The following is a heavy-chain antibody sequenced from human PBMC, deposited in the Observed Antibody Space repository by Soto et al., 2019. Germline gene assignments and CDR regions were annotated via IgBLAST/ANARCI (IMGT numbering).Heavy chain of an antibody. D-gene: IGHD6-13*01. J-gene: IGHJ5*02. V-gene: IGHV3-23*01. Sequence: PGGSLRLSCAASGFTFSSYVMSWVHQAPGKGLEWVSVISGSGGSTYYADSVKGRFTISRDSSKNTLYLQMNSLRAEDTAVYYCAKDLTGYSTSGQVSNWFDPWGQGTLVTVSS. CDR1: GFTFSSYV. CDR2: ISGSGGST. CDR3: AKDLTGYSTSGQVSNWFDP.